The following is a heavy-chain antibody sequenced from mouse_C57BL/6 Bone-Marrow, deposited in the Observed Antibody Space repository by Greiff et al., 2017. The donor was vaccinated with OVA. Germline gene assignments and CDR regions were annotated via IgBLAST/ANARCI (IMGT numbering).Heavy chain of an antibody. CDR1: GYTFTDYD. J-gene: IGHJ4*01. Sequence: QVQLQQSGAELVRPGASVTLSCKASGYTFTDYDMHWVKQTPVHGLEWIGAIDPETGGTAYNQKFKGKAILTADKSSSTAYMELRSLTSEDSAVYYCTRDGNVGVDYWGQGTSVTVSS. CDR3: TRDGNVGVDY. V-gene: IGHV1-15*01. D-gene: IGHD2-1*01. CDR2: IDPETGGT.